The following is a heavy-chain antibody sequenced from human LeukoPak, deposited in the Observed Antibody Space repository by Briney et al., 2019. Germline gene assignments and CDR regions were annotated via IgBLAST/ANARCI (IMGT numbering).Heavy chain of an antibody. D-gene: IGHD6-19*01. V-gene: IGHV3-23*01. CDR3: AKVTSGWYRGGFDY. CDR1: GFTFSSYA. Sequence: PGGSLRLSCAASGFTFSSYAMSWVRQAPGKGLEWVSAISGSGGSTYYADSVKGRFTISRGNSKNTLYLQMNSLRAEDTAVYYCAKVTSGWYRGGFDYWGQGTLVTVSS. CDR2: ISGSGGST. J-gene: IGHJ4*02.